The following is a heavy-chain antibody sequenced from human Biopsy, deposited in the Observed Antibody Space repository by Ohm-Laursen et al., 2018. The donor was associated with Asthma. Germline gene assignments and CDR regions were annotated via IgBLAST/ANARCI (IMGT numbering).Heavy chain of an antibody. D-gene: IGHD4-23*01. CDR1: GFTFSDSY. J-gene: IGHJ3*02. CDR3: ARAYGGNFFSGAFDI. CDR2: IGSTRLYT. V-gene: IGHV3-11*05. Sequence: SLRLSCAASGFTFSDSYMSWIRQAPGKGLEWISYIGSTRLYTNSADSVKGRFSISRDNAKNSLYLHMNSLRAEDTAVYYCARAYGGNFFSGAFDIWGQGTMVTVSS.